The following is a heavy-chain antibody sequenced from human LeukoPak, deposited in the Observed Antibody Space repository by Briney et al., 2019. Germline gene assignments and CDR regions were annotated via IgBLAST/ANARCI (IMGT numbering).Heavy chain of an antibody. CDR3: ARLPLYYYDSSGPQDY. J-gene: IGHJ4*02. D-gene: IGHD3-22*01. V-gene: IGHV1-18*01. CDR2: ISAYNGNT. Sequence: ASVKVSCKASGYTLTSYGISWVRQAPGQGLEWMGWISAYNGNTNYAQKLQGRVTMTTDTSTSTAYMELRSLRSDDTAVYYCARLPLYYYDSSGPQDYWGQGTLVTVSS. CDR1: GYTLTSYG.